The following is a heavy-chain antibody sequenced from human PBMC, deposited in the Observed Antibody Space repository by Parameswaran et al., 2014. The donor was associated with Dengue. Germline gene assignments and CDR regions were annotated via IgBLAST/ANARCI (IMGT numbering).Heavy chain of an antibody. J-gene: IGHJ4*02. D-gene: IGHD6-13*01. V-gene: IGHV1-3*01. Sequence: WVRQAPGQRLEWMGWINAGNGNTKYSQKFQGRVTITRDTSASTAYMELSSLRSEDTAVYYCARGAGYSSSWYDYFDYWGQGTLVTVSS. CDR3: ARGAGYSSSWYDYFDY. CDR2: INAGNGNT.